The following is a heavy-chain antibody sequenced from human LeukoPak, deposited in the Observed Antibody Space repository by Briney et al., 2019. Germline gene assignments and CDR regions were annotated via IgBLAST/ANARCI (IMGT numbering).Heavy chain of an antibody. CDR1: GGSISSGDYY. Sequence: SQTLSLTCTVSGGSISSGDYYWSWIRQPPGKGLEWVGYIYFSGYIYYNPSLRSRVSISIDTSKNRFSLNLNSVTAADTAVYYCTRVANGDYFDFWGQGTLVTVSS. CDR3: TRVANGDYFDF. CDR2: IYFSGYI. D-gene: IGHD4-17*01. V-gene: IGHV4-30-4*01. J-gene: IGHJ4*02.